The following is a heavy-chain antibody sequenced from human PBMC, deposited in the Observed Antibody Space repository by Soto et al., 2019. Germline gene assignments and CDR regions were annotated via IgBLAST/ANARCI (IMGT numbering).Heavy chain of an antibody. D-gene: IGHD6-13*01. CDR3: ARFAVGQLYDY. CDR1: GFTFSSND. V-gene: IGHV3-13*04. Sequence: EVQLVESGGGLVQPGGSLRLSCAASGFTFSSNDMHWVRQATGKGLEWVSAIGTAGDTYYPGSVKGRFTISRENANNSLYLQMNSLRAGDTAVYYCARFAVGQLYDYWGQGTLVTVSS. J-gene: IGHJ4*02. CDR2: IGTAGDT.